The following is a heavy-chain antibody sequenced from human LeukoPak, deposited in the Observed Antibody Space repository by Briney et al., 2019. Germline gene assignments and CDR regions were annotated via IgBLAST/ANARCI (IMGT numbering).Heavy chain of an antibody. CDR3: ARNGRVVVPVTDAFDI. V-gene: IGHV1-69*05. D-gene: IGHD2-2*01. Sequence: GASVKVSCKASGYTFTGYYMHWVRQAPGQGLEWMGRIIPIFGTANYAQKFQGRVTITTDESTSTAYMELSSLRSEDTAVYYCARNGRVVVPVTDAFDIWGQGTMVTVSS. CDR1: GYTFTGYY. J-gene: IGHJ3*02. CDR2: IIPIFGTA.